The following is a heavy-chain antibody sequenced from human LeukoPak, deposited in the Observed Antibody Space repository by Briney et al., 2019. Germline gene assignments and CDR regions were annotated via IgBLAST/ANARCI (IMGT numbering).Heavy chain of an antibody. V-gene: IGHV4-30-2*01. CDR3: ARNIEVDAFDI. D-gene: IGHD5-24*01. CDR2: IYHSGST. J-gene: IGHJ3*02. Sequence: PSETLSLTCTVSGGSIRSSYYYWGWIRQPPGKGLEWIGYIYHSGSTYYNPSLKSRVTISVDRSKNQFSLKLSSVTAADTAVYYCARNIEVDAFDIWGQGTMVTVSS. CDR1: GGSIRSSYYY.